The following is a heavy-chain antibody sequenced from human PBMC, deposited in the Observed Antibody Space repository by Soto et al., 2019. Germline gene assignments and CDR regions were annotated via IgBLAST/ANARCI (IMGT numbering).Heavy chain of an antibody. V-gene: IGHV4-39*07. J-gene: IGHJ4*02. CDR1: GGSISSSSYF. D-gene: IGHD2-2*01. Sequence: PSETLSLTCTVSGGSISSSSYFWGWIRQPPGKGLEWIGSFYHSGSTYYNPSLKSRVTISIDRSKNQFSLKLSSVTAADTAVYYCTRVPDYWDQGILVTVPQ. CDR2: FYHSGST. CDR3: TRVPDY.